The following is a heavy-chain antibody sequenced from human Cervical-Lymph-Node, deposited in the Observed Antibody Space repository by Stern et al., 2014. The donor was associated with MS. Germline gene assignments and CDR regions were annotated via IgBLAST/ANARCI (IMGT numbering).Heavy chain of an antibody. J-gene: IGHJ6*02. CDR2: IFYDGST. D-gene: IGHD3-10*01. Sequence: VQLVESGPGLVKPSEALSLTCTISGGSMTSYYWTWVRQPPGKGLEWIGHIFYDGSTHYDPSLQSRVTLSRDTSKNQFSVKLRSVTAADTAVYYCARSPQDVGAYYYGMDVWGQGTTVTVSS. CDR1: GGSMTSYY. CDR3: ARSPQDVGAYYYGMDV. V-gene: IGHV4-59*01.